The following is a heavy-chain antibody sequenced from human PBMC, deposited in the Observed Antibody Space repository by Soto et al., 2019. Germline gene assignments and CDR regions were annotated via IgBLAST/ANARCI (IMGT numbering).Heavy chain of an antibody. D-gene: IGHD3-9*01. CDR2: ISGSGGST. CDR3: AKGPYDILTGYYKQEKGYFDY. J-gene: IGHJ4*02. Sequence: VLLLESGGGLVQPGGSLRLSCAASGFTFSSYAMSWVRQAPGKGLEWVSAISGSGGSTYYADSVKGRFTISRDNSKNTLYLQMNSLRAEDTAVYYCAKGPYDILTGYYKQEKGYFDYWGQGTLVTVSS. CDR1: GFTFSSYA. V-gene: IGHV3-23*01.